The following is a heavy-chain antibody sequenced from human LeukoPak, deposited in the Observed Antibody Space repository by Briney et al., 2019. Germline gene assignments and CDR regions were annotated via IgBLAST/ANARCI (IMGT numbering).Heavy chain of an antibody. CDR2: MNLDGSVT. CDR3: ARDSHLSRLLDY. J-gene: IGHJ4*02. Sequence: GGSLRLSCEVSGFTFSASWMYWVRQPPGKGMAWVSRMNLDGSVTSYADSVEGRFTISRDNAKNTLYLQMDSVRADDTAIYYCARDSHLSRLLDYWGQGTPVTVSS. V-gene: IGHV3-74*01. CDR1: GFTFSASW.